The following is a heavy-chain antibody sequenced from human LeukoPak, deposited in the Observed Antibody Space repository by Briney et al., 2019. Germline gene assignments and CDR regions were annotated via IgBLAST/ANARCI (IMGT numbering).Heavy chain of an antibody. D-gene: IGHD3-9*01. Sequence: SETLSLTCAVYGGSFSGYYWSWIRQPPGKGLEWIGEINHSGSTYYNPSLKSRVTISVDTSKNQFSLKLSSVTAADTAAYYCARVQESQIDYYFDYWGQGTLVTVSS. V-gene: IGHV4-34*01. J-gene: IGHJ4*02. CDR2: INHSGST. CDR1: GGSFSGYY. CDR3: ARVQESQIDYYFDY.